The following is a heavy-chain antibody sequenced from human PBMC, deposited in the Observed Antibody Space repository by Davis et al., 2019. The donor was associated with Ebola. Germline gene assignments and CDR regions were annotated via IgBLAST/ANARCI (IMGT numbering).Heavy chain of an antibody. Sequence: GESLKISCAASGFTFSSYAMSWVRQAPGKGLEWVSAISGSGGSTYYADSVKGRFTISRDNAKNSLYLQMNSLRAEDTAVYYCARTSDTAMAFDYWGQGTLVTVSS. CDR1: GFTFSSYA. V-gene: IGHV3-23*01. J-gene: IGHJ4*02. CDR2: ISGSGGST. CDR3: ARTSDTAMAFDY. D-gene: IGHD5-18*01.